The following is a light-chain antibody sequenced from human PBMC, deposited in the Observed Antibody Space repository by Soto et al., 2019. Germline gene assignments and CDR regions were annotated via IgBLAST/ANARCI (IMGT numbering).Light chain of an antibody. CDR1: SGHSRYA. CDR3: QTWGTGIPV. V-gene: IGLV4-69*01. J-gene: IGLJ2*01. CDR2: LNSDGSH. Sequence: QSVLTQSPSASASLGASVKLTCTLSSGHSRYAIAWHQQQPEKGPRYLMKLNSDGSHSKGDGIPDRLSGSSSGAERYLTISSLQSEDEADYYCQTWGTGIPVFGGGTKLTVL.